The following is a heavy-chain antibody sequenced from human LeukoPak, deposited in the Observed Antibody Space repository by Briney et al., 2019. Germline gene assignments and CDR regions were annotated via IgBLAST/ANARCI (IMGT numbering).Heavy chain of an antibody. J-gene: IGHJ4*02. Sequence: GGSLRLSCAASGFTFSSYAMNWVRRAPGKGLEWVSAISGNGDTTYYADSVKGRFTISRDNSKNTLYLQMSNLRAEDTAIYYCAKDREEAPIAARRGFDYWGQGTLVTVSS. CDR2: ISGNGDTT. V-gene: IGHV3-23*01. CDR3: AKDREEAPIAARRGFDY. D-gene: IGHD6-6*01. CDR1: GFTFSSYA.